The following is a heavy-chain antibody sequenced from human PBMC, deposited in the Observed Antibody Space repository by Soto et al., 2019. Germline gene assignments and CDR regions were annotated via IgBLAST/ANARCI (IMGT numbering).Heavy chain of an antibody. CDR1: GFTFSSYC. Sequence: GGSLRLSCAASGFTFSSYCMHLVRQAPGKGLECVSVISYDGSNKYYADSVKGRFTISRDNSKNTLYLQMNSLRAEDTAVYYCAKDGGYYDSSGAFDYWGQGTLVTVSS. J-gene: IGHJ4*02. V-gene: IGHV3-30*18. D-gene: IGHD3-22*01. CDR2: ISYDGSNK. CDR3: AKDGGYYDSSGAFDY.